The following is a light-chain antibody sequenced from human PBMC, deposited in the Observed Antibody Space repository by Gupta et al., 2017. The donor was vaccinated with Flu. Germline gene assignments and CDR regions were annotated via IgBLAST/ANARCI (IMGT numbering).Light chain of an antibody. V-gene: IGLV3-1*01. CDR1: QLGTKY. CDR2: KDS. J-gene: IGLJ3*02. CDR3: QTGDSGTSVWV. Sequence: SSALTQPPSVSVSPGQTVSITCTGDQLGTKYVCWYQQKPGQAPVVVMHKDSKRPSGIPERFSASNSGNTATLSTSGTQAGDEADYYCQTGDSGTSVWVFGGGTKLTVL.